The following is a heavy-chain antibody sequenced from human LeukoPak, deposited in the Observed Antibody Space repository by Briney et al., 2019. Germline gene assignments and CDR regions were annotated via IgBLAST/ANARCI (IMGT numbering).Heavy chain of an antibody. V-gene: IGHV3-30*04. CDR3: ARDASIRDPYYYYYMDV. Sequence: PGGSLRLSCAASGFTFSSYAMHWVRQAPGKGLEWVAVISYDGSNKYYADSVKGRFTISRDNSKNTLYLQMNSLRAEDTAVYYCARDASIRDPYYYYYMDVWGKGTTVTVSS. D-gene: IGHD5-24*01. J-gene: IGHJ6*03. CDR2: ISYDGSNK. CDR1: GFTFSSYA.